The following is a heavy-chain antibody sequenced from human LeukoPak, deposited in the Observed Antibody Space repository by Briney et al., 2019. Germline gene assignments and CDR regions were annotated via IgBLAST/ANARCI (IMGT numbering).Heavy chain of an antibody. CDR2: ISSSSRDI. J-gene: IGHJ3*02. V-gene: IGHV3-21*05. CDR3: AREWDYGDDAFDI. Sequence: GGSLRLSCAASGFTFSSYTMNWVRQAPGKGLEWVSYISSSSRDISYADSVKGRFTISRDNANNSLYLQMNSLRAEDTAVYYCAREWDYGDDAFDIWGQGTKVTVSS. CDR1: GFTFSSYT. D-gene: IGHD4/OR15-4a*01.